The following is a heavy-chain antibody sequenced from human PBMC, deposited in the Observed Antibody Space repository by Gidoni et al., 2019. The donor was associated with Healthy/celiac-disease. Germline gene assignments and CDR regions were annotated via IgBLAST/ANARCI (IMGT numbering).Heavy chain of an antibody. CDR2: IYYSGST. Sequence: QLQLQESGPGLVKPSETLSLTCTVSGGSIRSSSYYWGWIRQPPGKGLEWIGSIYYSGSTYYNPSLKSRVTISVDTSKNQFSLKLSSVTAADTAVYYCASYMVPAPSYLDYWGQGTLVTVSS. J-gene: IGHJ4*02. V-gene: IGHV4-39*07. CDR1: GGSIRSSSYY. CDR3: ASYMVPAPSYLDY. D-gene: IGHD2-2*01.